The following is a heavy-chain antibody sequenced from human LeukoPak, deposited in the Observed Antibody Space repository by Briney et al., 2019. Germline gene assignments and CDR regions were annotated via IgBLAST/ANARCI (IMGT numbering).Heavy chain of an antibody. V-gene: IGHV1-24*01. CDR2: FDPEDGET. CDR3: ATVPLGVVVTLRAFDI. Sequence: ASVKVSCKVSGYTLTELSMHWVRQAPGKGLEWMGGFDPEDGETIYAQKFQGRVTVTEDTSTDTAYMELSSLRSEDTAVYYCATVPLGVVVTLRAFDIWGQGTMVTVSS. J-gene: IGHJ3*02. CDR1: GYTLTELS. D-gene: IGHD2-21*02.